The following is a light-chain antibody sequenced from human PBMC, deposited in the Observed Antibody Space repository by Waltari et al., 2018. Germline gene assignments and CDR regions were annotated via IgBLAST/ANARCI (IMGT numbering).Light chain of an antibody. V-gene: IGKV4-1*01. J-gene: IGKJ1*01. CDR1: QTVSYRDNNKNY. CDR2: WAS. Sequence: DIVMTQSPDSLAVSLGERATINCKSSQTVSYRDNNKNYLTWYQQKPGRPPKLLFSWASIRESGVPDRLSASGSGTDFTLTISSLQAEDVAVYYCHQHYTTPWTFGQGTKVEIK. CDR3: HQHYTTPWT.